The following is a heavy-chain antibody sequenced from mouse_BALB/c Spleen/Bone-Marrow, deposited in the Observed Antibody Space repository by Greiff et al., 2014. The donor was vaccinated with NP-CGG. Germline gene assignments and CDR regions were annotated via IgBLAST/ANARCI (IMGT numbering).Heavy chain of an antibody. V-gene: IGHV2-9*02. Sequence: VHLVESGPGLVAPSQSLSITCTVSGFSLTSYGVHWVRQPPGKGLEWLGVIWAGGSTNYNSALMSRLSISKDNSKSQVLLKMNSLQTDDTAMYYCARDPIYYDYDWYFDVWGAGTTVTVSS. CDR2: IWAGGST. CDR1: GFSLTSYG. D-gene: IGHD2-4*01. J-gene: IGHJ1*01. CDR3: ARDPIYYDYDWYFDV.